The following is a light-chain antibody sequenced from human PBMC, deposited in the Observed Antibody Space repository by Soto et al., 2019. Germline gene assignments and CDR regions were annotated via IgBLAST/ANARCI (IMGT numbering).Light chain of an antibody. J-gene: IGLJ2*01. V-gene: IGLV4-69*02. CDR1: SGHSSYA. Sequence: QAVVTQSPSASASLGASVKLTCTLSSGHSSYAIAWHQQQPQKGPRFLMKLNSDGSHFKGDGIPDRFSGSSSGAERYLTISSLHSEDEADYYCQTWGTGIVVFGGGTKLTVL. CDR3: QTWGTGIVV. CDR2: LNSDGSH.